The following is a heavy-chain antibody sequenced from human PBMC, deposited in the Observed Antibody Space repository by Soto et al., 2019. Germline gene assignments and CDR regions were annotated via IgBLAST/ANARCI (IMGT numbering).Heavy chain of an antibody. CDR2: INSDGSST. D-gene: IGHD3-22*01. J-gene: IGHJ4*02. CDR1: GFTFSSYW. CDR3: AIRASYYDSSGYFDY. V-gene: IGHV3-74*01. Sequence: EVQLVESGGGLVQPGGSLRLSCAASGFTFSSYWTHWVRQAPGKGLVWVSRINSDGSSTSYADSVKGRFTISRDNAKNTLYLQMNSLRAEDTAVYYCAIRASYYDSSGYFDYWGQGTLVTVSS.